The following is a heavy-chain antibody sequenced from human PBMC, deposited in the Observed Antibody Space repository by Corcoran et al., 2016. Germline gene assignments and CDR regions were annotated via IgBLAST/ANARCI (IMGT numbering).Heavy chain of an antibody. D-gene: IGHD2-21*02. J-gene: IGHJ4*02. V-gene: IGHV3-30*18. CDR1: GFTFSSYG. CDR2: ISYDGSNK. Sequence: QVQLVESGGGGVQPGRSLRLSCAASGFTFSSYGMHGVRQAPGKGLEWVAVISYDGSNKYYADSVKGRFTISRDNSKNTLYLQMNSLRAEDTAVYYCAKDGHIVVVTAMFDYWGQGTLVTVSS. CDR3: AKDGHIVVVTAMFDY.